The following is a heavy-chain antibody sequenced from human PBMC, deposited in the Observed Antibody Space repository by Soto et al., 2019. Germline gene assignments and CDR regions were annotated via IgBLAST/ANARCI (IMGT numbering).Heavy chain of an antibody. J-gene: IGHJ4*02. D-gene: IGHD6-13*01. V-gene: IGHV4-59*08. CDR3: ARQYSNAFDY. CDR2: IHFSGNT. Sequence: SETLSLTCRVAGGSIGSYCLSWIRQAPGKGLEWIGYIHFSGNTKYNPSLNSRVTISVDTSNNQFSLKLSSVTAADTAVYYCARQYSNAFDYWGQGTLVTVSS. CDR1: GGSIGSYC.